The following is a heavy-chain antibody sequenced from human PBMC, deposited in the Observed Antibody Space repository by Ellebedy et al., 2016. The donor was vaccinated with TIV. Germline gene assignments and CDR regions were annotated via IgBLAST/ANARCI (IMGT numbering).Heavy chain of an antibody. CDR1: GFTFSSYA. CDR2: ISGSGGRT. V-gene: IGHV3-23*01. D-gene: IGHD6-19*01. CDR3: ANGFEFGAWYDY. J-gene: IGHJ4*02. Sequence: PGGSLRLSCAASGFTFSSYAMSWVRQAPGKGLEWVSGISGSGGRTYYAASVKGRFIISRDNSKNTLYLQMNSLRDEDTTVYYCANGFEFGAWYDYWGQGTLVTVSS.